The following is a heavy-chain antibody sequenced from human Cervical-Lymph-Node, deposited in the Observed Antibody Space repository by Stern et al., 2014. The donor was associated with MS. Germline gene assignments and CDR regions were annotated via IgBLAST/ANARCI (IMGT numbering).Heavy chain of an antibody. Sequence: VQLVESGPGLVKPSETLYLTCTVSGGSISSYYWSWIRQPPGKGLEWIGYIYYSGSTNYNPSLTSRVTISVDSSKNPISLKSSPVTAADTAVYYCARDREGAGWFDPWGQGTLVTVSS. CDR3: ARDREGAGWFDP. J-gene: IGHJ5*02. D-gene: IGHD3-16*01. CDR1: GGSISSYY. CDR2: IYYSGST. V-gene: IGHV4-59*01.